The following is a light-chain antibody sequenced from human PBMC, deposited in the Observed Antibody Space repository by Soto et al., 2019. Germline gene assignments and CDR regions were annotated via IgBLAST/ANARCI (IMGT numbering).Light chain of an antibody. CDR1: SGDIGDYNY. CDR2: DVS. J-gene: IGLJ1*01. V-gene: IGLV2-14*01. CDR3: CSYTRSGTLI. Sequence: QSALTQPASVSGSPGQSITISCVGTSGDIGDYNYVSWYQQHPGKVPKVIICDVSNRPSGVSYRFSGTKSGNTASLTASGLQAEDEADYYCCSYTRSGTLIFGTGTKLTVL.